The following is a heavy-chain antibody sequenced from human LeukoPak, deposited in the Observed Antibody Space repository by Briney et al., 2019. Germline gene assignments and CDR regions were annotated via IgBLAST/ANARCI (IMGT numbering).Heavy chain of an antibody. J-gene: IGHJ6*04. D-gene: IGHD3-10*01. CDR2: ISSSSSYI. V-gene: IGHV3-21*01. CDR3: AREVTMGFGELFLGYYYGMDV. CDR1: GFTFSSYS. Sequence: GGSLRLSCAASGFTFSSYSMNWVRQAPGKGLEWVSSISSSSSYIYYAVSVKGRFTISRDNAKNSLYLQMNSLRAEDTAVYYCAREVTMGFGELFLGYYYGMDVWGKGTTVTVSS.